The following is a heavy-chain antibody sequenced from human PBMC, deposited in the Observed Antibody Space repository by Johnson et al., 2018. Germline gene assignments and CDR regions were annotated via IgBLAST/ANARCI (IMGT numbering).Heavy chain of an antibody. CDR2: ISYDGSTE. J-gene: IGHJ6*02. D-gene: IGHD1-26*01. Sequence: QVQLVESGGGVVQPGRSLRLSCAASGMSFSTYGMYWVRQAPGKGLDWVALISYDGSTEYYADSVKGRFTISRDTSKNTLYLEMNSLKPEDTAVYYCAKANSGSYWGIGLDVWGQGTTVTVSS. V-gene: IGHV3-30*18. CDR1: GMSFSTYG. CDR3: AKANSGSYWGIGLDV.